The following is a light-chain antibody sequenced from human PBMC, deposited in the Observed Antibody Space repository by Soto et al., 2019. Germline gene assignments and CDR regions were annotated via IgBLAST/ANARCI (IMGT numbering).Light chain of an antibody. CDR1: QTFSINY. J-gene: IGKJ5*01. Sequence: IVLTQSPVTLSFSPCEIATLSFSSIQTFSINYLAWYQHKLGQAPRLLIYGASSRATGIPDRFSGSGSGTDFTLTISRLEPEDFAVYYCQQYGNSPPETFGQGTRLEIK. V-gene: IGKV3-20*01. CDR2: GAS. CDR3: QQYGNSPPET.